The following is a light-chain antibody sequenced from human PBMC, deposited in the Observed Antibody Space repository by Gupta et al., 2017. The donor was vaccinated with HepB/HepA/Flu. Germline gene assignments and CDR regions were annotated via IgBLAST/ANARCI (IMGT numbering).Light chain of an antibody. CDR2: TNT. V-gene: IGLV1-40*02. Sequence: SVLSQPPSVSEAPGHSLTIPCTRSSSNIGSGYDAHWYQQLPGTAPKLLIYTNTTRPSGVPDRFSGSRSSTSASLAITRLQAEDEADYYCQSYDTTLKVIFGGGTKVTVL. J-gene: IGLJ2*01. CDR3: QSYDTTLKVI. CDR1: SSNIGSGYD.